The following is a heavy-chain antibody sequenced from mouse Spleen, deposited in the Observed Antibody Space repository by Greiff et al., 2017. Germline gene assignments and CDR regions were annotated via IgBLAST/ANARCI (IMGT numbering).Heavy chain of an antibody. CDR1: GYSITSDY. Sequence: EVKLMESGPGLAKPSQTLSLTCSVTGYSITSDYWNWIRKFPGNKLEYMGYISYSGSTYYNPSLKSRISITRDTSKNQYYLQLNSVTTEDTATYYCASSYYGNYWYFDVWGAGTTVTVSS. V-gene: IGHV3-8*01. CDR2: ISYSGST. D-gene: IGHD2-10*01. J-gene: IGHJ1*01. CDR3: ASSYYGNYWYFDV.